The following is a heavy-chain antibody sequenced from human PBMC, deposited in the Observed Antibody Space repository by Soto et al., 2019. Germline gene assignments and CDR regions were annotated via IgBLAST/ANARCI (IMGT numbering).Heavy chain of an antibody. CDR2: IYPGDSKT. Sequence: EVQLVQSGAEVKKPGESLKISCKGSGYSFTSYWIAWVRQMPGKGLEWMGIIYPGDSKTRYSPSFQGQVTMSADKSISTAYLQWSSLKASDTAMYFCARRPGYSYGHENRTYYFGMDVWGQGTTVTVSS. J-gene: IGHJ6*02. V-gene: IGHV5-51*01. CDR3: ARRPGYSYGHENRTYYFGMDV. CDR1: GYSFTSYW. D-gene: IGHD5-18*01.